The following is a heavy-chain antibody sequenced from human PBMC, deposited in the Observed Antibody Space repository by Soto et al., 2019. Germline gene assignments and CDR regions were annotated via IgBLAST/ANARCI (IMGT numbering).Heavy chain of an antibody. J-gene: IGHJ4*02. CDR2: IYYSGST. Sequence: SETLSLTGTVSGGSISSYYWSWIRQPPGKGLEWIGYIYYSGSTNYNPSLKSRVTISVDTSKNQFSLNLSSVTAADTAMYYCASTLTRCYDSSGYYDYWGQGTLVTVSS. V-gene: IGHV4-59*01. D-gene: IGHD3-22*01. CDR1: GGSISSYY. CDR3: ASTLTRCYDSSGYYDY.